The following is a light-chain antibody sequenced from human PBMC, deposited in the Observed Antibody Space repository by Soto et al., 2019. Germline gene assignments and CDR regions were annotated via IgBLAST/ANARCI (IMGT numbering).Light chain of an antibody. V-gene: IGKV3-20*01. CDR3: QHYDSARWT. CDR1: QSISSTY. CDR2: DAS. J-gene: IGKJ1*01. Sequence: EIVMTQSPVTLSVSPGERATLSCRASQSISSTYLTWYHQRPGQAPRLLIYDASRRATGIPDRFSGSGSGTDFSLTISRLEPEDFAVYYCQHYDSARWTFGLGTKVEIK.